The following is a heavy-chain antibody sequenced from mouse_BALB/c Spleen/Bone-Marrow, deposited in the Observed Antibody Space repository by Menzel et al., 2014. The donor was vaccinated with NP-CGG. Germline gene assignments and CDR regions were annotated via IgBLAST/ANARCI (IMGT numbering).Heavy chain of an antibody. CDR1: GFSLTTYG. CDR3: ARNPYGNYAMDY. J-gene: IGHJ4*01. Sequence: VQLVESGPGLVAPSQSLSITCTVSGFSLTTYGVHWVRQPPGKGLEWLVVIWSDGNTTYNSALKSRLSISKDNSKSQVFLKMNSLQTDDTAMYYCARNPYGNYAMDYWGQGTSVTVSS. V-gene: IGHV2-6*02. D-gene: IGHD2-10*02. CDR2: IWSDGNT.